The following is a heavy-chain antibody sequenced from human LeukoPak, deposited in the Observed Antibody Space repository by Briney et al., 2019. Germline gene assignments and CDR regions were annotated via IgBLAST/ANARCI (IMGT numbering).Heavy chain of an antibody. CDR2: IDPSDSYT. CDR3: ARHSPGIVGATSFDY. V-gene: IGHV5-10-1*01. J-gene: IGHJ4*02. CDR1: GYSFTSYW. D-gene: IGHD1-26*01. Sequence: PGESLKISCKGSGYSFTSYWISWVRQMPGKGLEWMGRIDPSDSYTNYSPSFQGHVTISADKSISTAYLQWSSLKASDTAMYYCARHSPGIVGATSFDYWGQGTLVTVSS.